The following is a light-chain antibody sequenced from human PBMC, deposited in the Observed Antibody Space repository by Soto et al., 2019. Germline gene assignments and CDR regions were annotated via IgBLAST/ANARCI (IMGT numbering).Light chain of an antibody. J-gene: IGKJ1*01. Sequence: DIQMTQSPSSLSASVGDRVTITCRASQTITNYLNWYQQQSGKAPKLLIYATDTLQSGVPSRFSGSGSGTDYTLTISSLQPEDFATYYCQQSYNTPQTFGQRTKVDIK. CDR1: QTITNY. V-gene: IGKV1-39*01. CDR3: QQSYNTPQT. CDR2: ATD.